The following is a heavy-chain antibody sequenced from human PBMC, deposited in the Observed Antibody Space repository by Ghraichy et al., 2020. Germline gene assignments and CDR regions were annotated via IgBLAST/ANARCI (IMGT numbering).Heavy chain of an antibody. CDR3: GRLGAFEY. D-gene: IGHD3-9*01. CDR1: GFTFNNAW. CDR2: IKSKADGGTT. J-gene: IGHJ4*02. V-gene: IGHV3-15*01. Sequence: GGSLRLSCTASGFTFNNAWVTWVRQAPGKGLEWIGRIKSKADGGTTDYGAPVKGRITISRDDSKTTVYLKMNSLRTEDTAVYYCGRLGAFEYWGQGTLVTVSS.